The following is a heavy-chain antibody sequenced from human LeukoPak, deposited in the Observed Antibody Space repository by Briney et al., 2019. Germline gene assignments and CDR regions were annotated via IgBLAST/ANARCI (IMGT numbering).Heavy chain of an antibody. D-gene: IGHD2-15*01. Sequence: KDGESLKISCKGSGYSFTSYWIGWVRQMPGKGLEWMGIIYPGDSDTRYSPSFQGQVTISADKSISTAYMQWSSLKASDTAIYYCARQVVVAADVDYWGQGTLVTVSS. J-gene: IGHJ4*02. CDR2: IYPGDSDT. V-gene: IGHV5-51*01. CDR3: ARQVVVAADVDY. CDR1: GYSFTSYW.